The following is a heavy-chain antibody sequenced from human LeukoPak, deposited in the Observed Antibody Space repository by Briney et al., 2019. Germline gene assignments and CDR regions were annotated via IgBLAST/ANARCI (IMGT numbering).Heavy chain of an antibody. D-gene: IGHD3-10*01. CDR1: GGSISSSSYY. Sequence: SETLSLTCTVSGGSISSSSYYWGWIRQPPGKGLEWIGSIYYSGSTYYNPSLKSRVTISVDTSKNQFSLKLSSVTAADTAVYYCARQDLWFGELLQSFDPWGQGTLVTVSS. V-gene: IGHV4-39*01. J-gene: IGHJ5*02. CDR2: IYYSGST. CDR3: ARQDLWFGELLQSFDP.